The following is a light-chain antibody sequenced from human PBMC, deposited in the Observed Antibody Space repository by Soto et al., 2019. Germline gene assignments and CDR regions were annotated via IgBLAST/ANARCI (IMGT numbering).Light chain of an antibody. Sequence: QSVLTQPPSASGTPGQRVTISCSGSNSNVGNNTVNWYQQFPGTSPRLLIEGYNHRPSGVPDRFSGSKSANSASLAISGLKSEDEADYYCAAWDDGLNGWLFGGGTKLTVL. J-gene: IGLJ3*02. V-gene: IGLV1-44*01. CDR1: NSNVGNNT. CDR3: AAWDDGLNGWL. CDR2: GYN.